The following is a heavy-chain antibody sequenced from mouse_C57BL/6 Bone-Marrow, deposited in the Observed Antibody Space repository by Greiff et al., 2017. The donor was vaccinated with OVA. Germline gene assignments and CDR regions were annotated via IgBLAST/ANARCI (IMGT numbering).Heavy chain of an antibody. Sequence: EVKLMESGGGLVKPGGSLKLSCAASGFTFSSYAMSWVRQTPEKRLEWVATISDGGSYTYYPDNVKGRFTISRDNAKNNLYLQMSHLKSEDTAMYYCARESPPTGTRAYWGQGTLVTVSA. CDR1: GFTFSSYA. J-gene: IGHJ3*01. CDR2: ISDGGSYT. V-gene: IGHV5-4*01. CDR3: ARESPPTGTRAY. D-gene: IGHD4-1*01.